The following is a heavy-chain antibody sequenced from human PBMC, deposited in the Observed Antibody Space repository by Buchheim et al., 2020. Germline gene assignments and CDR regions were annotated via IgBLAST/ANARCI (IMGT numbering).Heavy chain of an antibody. D-gene: IGHD2-2*01. V-gene: IGHV1-3*04. CDR1: GYTFTTYT. Sequence: QVQLVQSGAEVKKPGASVKVSCKASGYTFTTYTIHWVRQAPGQGLEWMGWINTGNGKTKYSQKFQGRVTITRDTSASIGYMELSSLRSEDTALYYCGGDQKGGAYYYGMDVWGQGTT. J-gene: IGHJ6*02. CDR3: GGDQKGGAYYYGMDV. CDR2: INTGNGKT.